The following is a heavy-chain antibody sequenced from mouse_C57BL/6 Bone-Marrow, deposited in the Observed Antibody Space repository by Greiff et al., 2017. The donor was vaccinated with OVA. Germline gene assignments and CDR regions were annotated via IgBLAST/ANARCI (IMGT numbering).Heavy chain of an antibody. D-gene: IGHD1-1*01. J-gene: IGHJ4*01. V-gene: IGHV14-4*01. CDR2: IEPENGDT. CDR3: FYYYGSSYEGDY. CDR1: GFNIKDDY. Sequence: EVQLQQSGAELVRPGASVKLSCTASGFNIKDDYMHWVKQRPEQGLEWIGWIEPENGDTEYASKFQGKATITADTSSNTAYLQLSSLPSEDTAVYYCFYYYGSSYEGDYWGQGTSVTVSS.